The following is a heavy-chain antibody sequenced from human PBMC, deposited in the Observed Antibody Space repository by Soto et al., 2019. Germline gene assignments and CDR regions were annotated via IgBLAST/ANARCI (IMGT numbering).Heavy chain of an antibody. J-gene: IGHJ4*02. Sequence: GGSLRLSCAASGFTFSNYAMSWVRQAPGKGLEWDSGISGGGDTTYYADSVKGLFTISRDNSQNTLYLQMNSLRAEDTAVYYCAKVRTTVVTQGLDYWCQGTPVTVSS. V-gene: IGHV3-23*01. D-gene: IGHD4-17*01. CDR1: GFTFSNYA. CDR2: ISGGGDTT. CDR3: AKVRTTVVTQGLDY.